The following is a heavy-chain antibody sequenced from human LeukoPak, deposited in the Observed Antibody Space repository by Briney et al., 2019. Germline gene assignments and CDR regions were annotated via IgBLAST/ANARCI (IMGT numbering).Heavy chain of an antibody. Sequence: GASVKASCKASGYTFSSYDINWVRQATRQGLEWMGWMNPSTGNTGYAQKFQGRVTMTRDTSTSTAYMELSSLKSEDTAVYYCARLSETPAFYPGGRYLYLAYWGQGAQVTVSS. CDR1: GYTFSSYD. V-gene: IGHV1-8*01. CDR2: MNPSTGNT. CDR3: ARLSETPAFYPGGRYLYLAY. J-gene: IGHJ4*02. D-gene: IGHD2-8*02.